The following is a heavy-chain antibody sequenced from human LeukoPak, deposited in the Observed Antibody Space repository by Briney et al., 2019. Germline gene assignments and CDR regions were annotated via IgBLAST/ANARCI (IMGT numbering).Heavy chain of an antibody. V-gene: IGHV3-30*04. D-gene: IGHD3-9*01. CDR1: GFTFSSYA. Sequence: GGSLRLSCAASGFTFSSYAMHWVRQAPGKGLEWVAVISYDGSNKYYADSVKGRFTISRDNSKNTLYLQMNSLRAEDTAVYYCARAPDDILTGYYLETYFDYWGQGTLVTVSS. CDR2: ISYDGSNK. CDR3: ARAPDDILTGYYLETYFDY. J-gene: IGHJ4*02.